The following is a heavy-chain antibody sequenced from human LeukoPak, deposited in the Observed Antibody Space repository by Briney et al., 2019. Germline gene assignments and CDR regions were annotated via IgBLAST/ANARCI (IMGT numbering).Heavy chain of an antibody. J-gene: IGHJ4*02. CDR1: GDSVSSNSAA. V-gene: IGHV6-1*01. D-gene: IGHD2-21*02. Sequence: SQTLSLTCAISGDSVSSNSAAWNWIRQSPSRGLEWLGRTYYRSKWYIDYAVSVKSRITINSDTSKNQFSLQLNSVAPEDTAVYYCARLRAYCGGDCGDYWGQGTLVTVSS. CDR2: TYYRSKWYI. CDR3: ARLRAYCGGDCGDY.